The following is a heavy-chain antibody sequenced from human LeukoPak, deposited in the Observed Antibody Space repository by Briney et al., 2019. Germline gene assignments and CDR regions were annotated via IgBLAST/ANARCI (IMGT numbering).Heavy chain of an antibody. V-gene: IGHV4-4*02. CDR1: GGSISSSNW. CDR3: ARVGVTGTHFDY. CDR2: IYHSGST. J-gene: IGHJ4*02. Sequence: PSQTLSLTCAVSGGSISSSNWWSWVRQPSGKGLEWIGEIYHSGSTNYNPSLKSRVTISVDTSKNQFSLKLSSVTAADTAVYYCARVGVTGTHFDYWGQGTLVTVSS. D-gene: IGHD1-7*01.